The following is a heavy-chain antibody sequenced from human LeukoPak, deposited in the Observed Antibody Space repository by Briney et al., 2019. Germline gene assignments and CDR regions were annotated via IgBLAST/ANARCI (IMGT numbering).Heavy chain of an antibody. CDR1: GFTFSSYA. CDR2: ISGSGGST. Sequence: TGGSLRLSCAASGFTFSSYAMSWVRQAPGKGLEWVSAISGSGGSTYHADSVKGRFTVSRDNSKNTLYLQMNSLRAEDTAVYYCAREEGPLDYWGQGTLDTVSS. CDR3: AREEGPLDY. J-gene: IGHJ4*02. V-gene: IGHV3-23*01.